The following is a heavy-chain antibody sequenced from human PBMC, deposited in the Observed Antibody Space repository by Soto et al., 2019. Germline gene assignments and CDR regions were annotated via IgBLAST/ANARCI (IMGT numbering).Heavy chain of an antibody. CDR3: ARDQVPGLDAFDI. V-gene: IGHV3-21*01. CDR1: GVTFSSYS. CDR2: ISRSAGNT. Sequence: PGGSLRLSCAASGVTFSSYSMNWVRQAPGKGLEWVSSISRSAGNTYYADSVKGRFTISRDNAKNSMYLQMNSLRAEDTAVYYCARDQVPGLDAFDIWGQGTMVTVSS. J-gene: IGHJ3*02.